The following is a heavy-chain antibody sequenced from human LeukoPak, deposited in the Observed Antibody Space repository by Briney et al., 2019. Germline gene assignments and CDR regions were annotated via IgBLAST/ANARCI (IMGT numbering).Heavy chain of an antibody. CDR1: GFTFNTYA. CDR2: ISYDGSNK. V-gene: IGHV3-30*19. CDR3: ARDGLLLGYGSGNWFDP. J-gene: IGHJ5*02. D-gene: IGHD3-10*01. Sequence: GGSLRLSCAASGFTFNTYAMHWVRQAPGKGLEWVAVISYDGSNKYYADSVKGRFTISRDNSKNTLYLQMNSLRGEDTAVYYCARDGLLLGYGSGNWFDPWGQGTLVTVSS.